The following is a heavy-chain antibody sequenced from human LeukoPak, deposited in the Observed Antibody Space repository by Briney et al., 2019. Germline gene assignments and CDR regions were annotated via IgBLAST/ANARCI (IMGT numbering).Heavy chain of an antibody. CDR3: ARDPSFTAGYFDS. D-gene: IGHD3-16*01. CDR1: GDSTSGYY. CDR2: MYYSRTT. V-gene: IGHV4-59*01. J-gene: IGHJ4*02. Sequence: SETLSLTCTVSGDSTSGYYWTWIRQPPGKRLEWIGYMYYSRTTRYNPSLKRRVTISIDATKNQVSLNLTSVTAADTAVYYCARDPSFTAGYFDSWGQGTLVTVSS.